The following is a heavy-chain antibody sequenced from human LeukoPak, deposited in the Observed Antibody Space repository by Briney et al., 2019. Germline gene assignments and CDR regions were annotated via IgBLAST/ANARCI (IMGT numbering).Heavy chain of an antibody. CDR2: IYTSGST. CDR3: ARDREPADLYYYYYGMDV. V-gene: IGHV4-4*07. Sequence: PSETLSLTCTVSGGSISSYYWSWVRQPAGKGLEWIGRIYTSGSTNYNPSLKSRVTMSVDTSKNQFSLKLSSVTAADTAVYYCARDREPADLYYYYYGMDVWGQGTTVTVSS. J-gene: IGHJ6*02. CDR1: GGSISSYY.